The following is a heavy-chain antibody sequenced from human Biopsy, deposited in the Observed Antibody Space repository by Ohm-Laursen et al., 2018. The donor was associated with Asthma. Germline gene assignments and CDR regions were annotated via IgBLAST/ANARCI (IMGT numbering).Heavy chain of an antibody. J-gene: IGHJ4*02. CDR3: ARHPYNFGGFDY. Sequence: ASVKISCKASGGTFSRYAISWVRQAPGQGLEWMGWISPFTGDTHFGQKFQGRVTMTTDTSTDTAYMELRSLRSDDTAVYYCARHPYNFGGFDYWGQGSLVLVSS. CDR2: ISPFTGDT. D-gene: IGHD5-24*01. V-gene: IGHV1-18*01. CDR1: GGTFSRYA.